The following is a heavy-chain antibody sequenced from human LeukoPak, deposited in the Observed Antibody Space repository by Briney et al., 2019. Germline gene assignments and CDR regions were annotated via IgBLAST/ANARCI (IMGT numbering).Heavy chain of an antibody. Sequence: SGTLSLTCTVSGGSIRSSYYYWGWIRQPPGKGLEWIGYIYHSGSTYYNPSLKSRVTISVDRSKNQFSLKLSSVTAADTAVYCCARNARVGATTGSYYYGMDVWGQGTTVTVSS. V-gene: IGHV4-39*07. J-gene: IGHJ6*02. CDR3: ARNARVGATTGSYYYGMDV. CDR2: IYHSGST. CDR1: GGSIRSSYYY. D-gene: IGHD1-26*01.